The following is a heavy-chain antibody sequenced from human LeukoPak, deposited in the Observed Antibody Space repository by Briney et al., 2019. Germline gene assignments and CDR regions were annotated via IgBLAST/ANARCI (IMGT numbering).Heavy chain of an antibody. D-gene: IGHD6-19*01. J-gene: IGHJ4*02. V-gene: IGHV3-13*01. Sequence: PGGSLRLSCAASGFTYSSYDMHWVRHATGKGLEWVSATGTAGDTYYPGSVKGRFTISRENAKNSLYLQMNSLRAGDTAVYYCARGSLGSSGWVWFDYWGQGTLVTVSS. CDR3: ARGSLGSSGWVWFDY. CDR2: TGTAGDT. CDR1: GFTYSSYD.